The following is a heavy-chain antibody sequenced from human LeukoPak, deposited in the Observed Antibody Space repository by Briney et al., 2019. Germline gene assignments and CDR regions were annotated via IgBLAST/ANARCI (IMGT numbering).Heavy chain of an antibody. CDR2: ISSSSSTI. D-gene: IGHD2-15*01. CDR1: GFTFSSYS. V-gene: IGHV3-48*04. CDR3: AREGLVVVGRFDP. Sequence: GGSLRLSCAASGFTFSSYSMNWVRQAPGKGLEWVSYISSSSSTIYYADSVKGRFTISRDNAKNSLYLQMNSLRAEDTAVYYCAREGLVVVGRFDPWGQGTLVTVSS. J-gene: IGHJ5*02.